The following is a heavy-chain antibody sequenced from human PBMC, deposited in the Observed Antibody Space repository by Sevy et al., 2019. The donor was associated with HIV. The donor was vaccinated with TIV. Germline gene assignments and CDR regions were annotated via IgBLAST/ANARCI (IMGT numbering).Heavy chain of an antibody. CDR3: ARGGYYYDNAASDALDS. CDR1: GFTFSNYA. CDR2: IWSDGAYQ. D-gene: IGHD3-22*01. V-gene: IGHV3-33*01. J-gene: IGHJ4*02. Sequence: GGSLRLSCAATGFTFSNYAMHWVRQAPGKGMEWVAIIWSDGAYQYHGDSVKGRFTISRDNSKNTLYLQMNNVRVEDTAVYYCARGGYYYDNAASDALDSWGQGTLVTVSS.